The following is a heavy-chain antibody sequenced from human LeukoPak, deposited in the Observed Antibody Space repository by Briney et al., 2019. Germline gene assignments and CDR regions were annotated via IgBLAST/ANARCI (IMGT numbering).Heavy chain of an antibody. CDR2: INIDGRDT. CDR3: GSTGWVGQ. J-gene: IGHJ4*02. Sequence: GGSLRLSCAASGFTLSNHWMYWVRQAPGKGLVWVSRINIDGRDTKYVDSVKGRFIISRDNTKNTLYLQIGSLRAEDTAIYCIGSTGWVGQWGQGTLVTVSS. D-gene: IGHD6-19*01. CDR1: GFTLSNHW. V-gene: IGHV3-74*01.